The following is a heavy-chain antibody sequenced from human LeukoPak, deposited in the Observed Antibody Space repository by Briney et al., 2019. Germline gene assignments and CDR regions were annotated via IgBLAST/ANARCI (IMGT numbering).Heavy chain of an antibody. CDR3: ARDGALVVTDLSFDY. CDR1: GYTFTSYG. J-gene: IGHJ4*02. D-gene: IGHD3-22*01. CDR2: ISAYNGNT. V-gene: IGHV1-18*01. Sequence: GASVKVSCKASGYTFTSYGISWVRQAPGQGREWMGWISAYNGNTNYAQKLQGRVTMTTDTSTSTAYMELRSLRSDDTAVYYCARDGALVVTDLSFDYWGQGTLVTVSS.